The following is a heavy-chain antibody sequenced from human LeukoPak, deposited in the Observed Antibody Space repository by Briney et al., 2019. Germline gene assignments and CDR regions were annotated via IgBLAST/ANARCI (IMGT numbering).Heavy chain of an antibody. CDR2: IYYSGST. J-gene: IGHJ4*02. CDR1: GGSISSSSYY. V-gene: IGHV4-39*07. CDR3: ARVPARVATVTTPRAPFFDY. Sequence: SETLSLTCTVSGGSISSSSYYWGWIRQPPGKGLEWIGSIYYSGSTYYNPSLKSRVTISVDTPKNQFSLKLSSVTAADTAVYYCARVPARVATVTTPRAPFFDYWGQGTLVTVSS. D-gene: IGHD4-17*01.